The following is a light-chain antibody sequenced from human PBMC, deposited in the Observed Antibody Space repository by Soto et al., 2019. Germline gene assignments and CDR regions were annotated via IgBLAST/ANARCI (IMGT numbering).Light chain of an antibody. CDR1: QSVSSY. CDR2: DAS. Sequence: EIVLTQSPATLSLSPGERATLSCRASQSVSSYFVWYQQKPGQAPRLLIYDASSRATGIPARFSGSGSGTDFTLTISSLEPEDFAVYYCQQRRNWPLTFGQGTRLEIK. J-gene: IGKJ5*01. CDR3: QQRRNWPLT. V-gene: IGKV3-11*01.